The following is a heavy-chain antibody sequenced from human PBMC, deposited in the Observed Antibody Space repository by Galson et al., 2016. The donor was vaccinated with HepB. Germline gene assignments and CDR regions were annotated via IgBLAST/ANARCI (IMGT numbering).Heavy chain of an antibody. CDR3: ASPIVGAPS. CDR1: GFTFRNYA. D-gene: IGHD1-26*01. J-gene: IGHJ4*02. V-gene: IGHV3-23*01. Sequence: SLRLSCAASGFTFRNYAMTWVRQAPGKGLEWVSGIGGSGSSTYCVDSVRGRFTISRDNSENTLFLQMKSLRADDTAVYYCASPIVGAPSWGQGTLVTVSS. CDR2: IGGSGSST.